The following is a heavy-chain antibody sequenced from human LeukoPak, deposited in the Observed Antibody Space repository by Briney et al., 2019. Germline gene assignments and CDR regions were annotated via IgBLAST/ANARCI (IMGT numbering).Heavy chain of an antibody. Sequence: PGGSLRLSCAASGFTFSHFAMSCVRQAPGKGRHWVSTISGSGNKTYDADSVKGRFTISRDNSKNTLYLQMTGLRAEDTAVYYCAKLKRVGIAPFDDWGQGTLVTVSS. CDR2: ISGSGNKT. CDR3: AKLKRVGIAPFDD. V-gene: IGHV3-23*01. CDR1: GFTFSHFA. J-gene: IGHJ4*02. D-gene: IGHD3-10*01.